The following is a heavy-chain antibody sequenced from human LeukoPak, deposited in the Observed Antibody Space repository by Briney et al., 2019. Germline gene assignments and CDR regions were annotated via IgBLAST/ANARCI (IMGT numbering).Heavy chain of an antibody. CDR2: ISGSGGST. V-gene: IGHV3-23*01. J-gene: IGHJ4*02. CDR1: GFTFSSYA. Sequence: GGSLRLSCAASGFTFSSYAMSWVRQAPGKGLEWVSIISGSGGSTHYADSVKGRFTISRDNSKNTLVLQMNSLRAEDTAVYYCAKSVESAVTTNPYFDYWGQGTLVTVSS. CDR3: AKSVESAVTTNPYFDY. D-gene: IGHD4-17*01.